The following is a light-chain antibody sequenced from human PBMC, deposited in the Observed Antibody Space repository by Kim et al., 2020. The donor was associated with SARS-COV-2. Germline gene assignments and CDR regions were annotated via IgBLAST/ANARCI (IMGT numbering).Light chain of an antibody. CDR2: NVS. CDR1: SSDVGCYNY. Sequence: GQSITTSCTGPSSDVGCYNYVSWYQQHPGKAPKLVINNVSLRPSGVSNRFSGSKSGDTASLTISGLQAEDEGHYYCSSFTTSGTWVFGGGTQLTVL. CDR3: SSFTTSGTWV. J-gene: IGLJ3*02. V-gene: IGLV2-14*03.